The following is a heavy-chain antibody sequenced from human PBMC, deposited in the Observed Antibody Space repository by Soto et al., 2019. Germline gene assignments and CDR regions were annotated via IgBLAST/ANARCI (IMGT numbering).Heavy chain of an antibody. Sequence: QVQLQESGPGLVKPSQTLSLTCTVSGGSISSGGYYWSWIRQHPGKGLEWIGYIYYSGSTYYNPSLKSRVTISVETSKNQFSLKLSSVTAADTAVYYCARAEDGSGSYFYFDYWGQGTLVTVSS. D-gene: IGHD3-10*01. J-gene: IGHJ4*02. CDR1: GGSISSGGYY. V-gene: IGHV4-31*03. CDR2: IYYSGST. CDR3: ARAEDGSGSYFYFDY.